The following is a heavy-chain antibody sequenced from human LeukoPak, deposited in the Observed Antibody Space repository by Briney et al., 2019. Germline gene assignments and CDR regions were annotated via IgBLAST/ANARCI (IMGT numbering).Heavy chain of an antibody. J-gene: IGHJ4*02. Sequence: GGSLRLSCAASGFPFNAYWMTWVRQAPGKGLEWVANIRQDGDTKYYVDSVKGRFTISRDNAMNSLYPQMNSLRAEDTAIYYCARSLPYGTTWYGRSDFWGQGTLVTVSS. CDR1: GFPFNAYW. D-gene: IGHD6-13*01. CDR3: ARSLPYGTTWYGRSDF. V-gene: IGHV3-7*03. CDR2: IRQDGDTK.